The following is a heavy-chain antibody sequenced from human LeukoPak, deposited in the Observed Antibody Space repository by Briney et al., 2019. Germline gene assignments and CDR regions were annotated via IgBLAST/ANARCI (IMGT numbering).Heavy chain of an antibody. D-gene: IGHD3-3*01. CDR1: GFTFSGSA. J-gene: IGHJ4*02. V-gene: IGHV3-73*01. CDR2: IRSKANSYAT. CDR3: VRDFRFLEDY. Sequence: GGSLRLSCAASGFTFSGSAMHWVRQASGKGLEWVGRIRSKANSYATVYAASVKGRFTISRDNAKNSLYLQMNSLRAEDTAVYYCVRDFRFLEDYWGQGTLVTVSS.